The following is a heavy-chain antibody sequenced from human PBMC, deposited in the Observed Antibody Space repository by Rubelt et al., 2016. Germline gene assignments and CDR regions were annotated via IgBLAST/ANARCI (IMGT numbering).Heavy chain of an antibody. CDR2: INHSGST. D-gene: IGHD6-6*01. J-gene: IGHJ4*02. CDR3: ARHVASSGFYFDY. CDR1: GGSFSGYY. V-gene: IGHV4-34*01. Sequence: QVQLQQWGAGLLKPSETLSLTCAVYGGSFSGYYWSWIRQPPGKGLEWIGEINHSGSTNYNPSLKIRVTISVDTSKNQFSLKLSSVTAADTAVYYCARHVASSGFYFDYWGQGTLVTVSS.